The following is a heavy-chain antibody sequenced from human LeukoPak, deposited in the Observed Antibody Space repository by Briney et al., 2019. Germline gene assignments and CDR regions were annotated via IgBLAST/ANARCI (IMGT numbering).Heavy chain of an antibody. D-gene: IGHD5-18*01. Sequence: GGSLRLSCAAPGFTVSSNYMSWVRQAPGKGLEWVSVIYSGGSTYYADSVKGRFTISRDNSKNTLYLQMNSLRAEDTAVYYCARDGHYSYGYYYYYGMDVWGQGTTVTVSS. CDR1: GFTVSSNY. CDR2: IYSGGST. V-gene: IGHV3-66*01. CDR3: ARDGHYSYGYYYYYGMDV. J-gene: IGHJ6*02.